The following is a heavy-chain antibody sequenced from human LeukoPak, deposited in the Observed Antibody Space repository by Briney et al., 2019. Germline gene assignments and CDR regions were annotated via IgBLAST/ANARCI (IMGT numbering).Heavy chain of an antibody. V-gene: IGHV4-38-2*01. Sequence: SETLSLTCAVSGYSISSGYYWGWIRQPPGKGPEWIGSIYHSGSTYYNPSLKSRVTISVDTSKNQFSLKLSSVTAADTAVYYCAMIVVVPAAIPYWYFDLWGRGTLVTVSS. D-gene: IGHD2-2*01. CDR3: AMIVVVPAAIPYWYFDL. CDR1: GYSISSGYY. J-gene: IGHJ2*01. CDR2: IYHSGST.